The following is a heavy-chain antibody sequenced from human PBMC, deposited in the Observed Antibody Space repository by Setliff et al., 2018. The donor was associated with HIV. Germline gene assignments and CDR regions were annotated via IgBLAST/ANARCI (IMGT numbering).Heavy chain of an antibody. CDR3: AKNMPSGDPFEY. V-gene: IGHV3-48*03. J-gene: IGHJ4*02. CDR1: GFTFRSFE. D-gene: IGHD7-27*01. Sequence: QPGGSLRLSCAASGFTFRSFEMNWVRQAPGKGLEWISYISTSSTTIYYAGSVEGRFAISRDNAKNSLYLQMNSLRAEDTAMYYCAKNMPSGDPFEYWGQGTLVTVSS. CDR2: ISTSSTTI.